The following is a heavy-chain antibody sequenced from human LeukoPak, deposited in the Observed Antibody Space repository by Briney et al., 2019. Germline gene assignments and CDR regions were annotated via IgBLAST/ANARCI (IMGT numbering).Heavy chain of an antibody. CDR3: AREKGIAARVFDY. CDR2: IIPIFGTA. J-gene: IGHJ4*02. Sequence: SVKVSCKASGGTFSSYAISWVRQAPGQGLEWMGGIIPIFGTANYAQKLQGRVTMTTDTSTSTAYMELRSLRSDDTAVYYCAREKGIAARVFDYWGQGTLVTVSS. D-gene: IGHD6-6*01. V-gene: IGHV1-69*05. CDR1: GGTFSSYA.